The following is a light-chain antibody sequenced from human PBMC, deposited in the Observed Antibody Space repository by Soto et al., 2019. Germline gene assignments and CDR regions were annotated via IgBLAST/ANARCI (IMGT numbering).Light chain of an antibody. J-gene: IGKJ1*01. CDR3: QQYSSVWT. CDR2: GAT. CDR1: QSFSSNY. V-gene: IGKV3-20*01. Sequence: EIVLTQSPGTLSLSPGERATLSCMAGQSFSSNYLAWYQQKPGQAPRILIYGATTRATGIPDRFSGSESGTDFTLTISRLEPEDSAVYYCQQYSSVWTFGQGTKVEI.